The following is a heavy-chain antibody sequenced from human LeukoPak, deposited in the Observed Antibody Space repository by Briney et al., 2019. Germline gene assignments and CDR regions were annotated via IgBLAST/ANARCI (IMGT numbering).Heavy chain of an antibody. D-gene: IGHD5-12*01. V-gene: IGHV3-23*01. J-gene: IGHJ4*02. CDR2: IGSGGNT. CDR1: GFTFSNYA. Sequence: GGSLRLSCAASGFTFSNYAMNWVRQAPGKGLEWVSSIGSGGNTYYADSVKGRFTTSRDNSKNTLHLQMNSLKAEDTALYYCAKREVATSKYFDSWGQGTLVTVSS. CDR3: AKREVATSKYFDS.